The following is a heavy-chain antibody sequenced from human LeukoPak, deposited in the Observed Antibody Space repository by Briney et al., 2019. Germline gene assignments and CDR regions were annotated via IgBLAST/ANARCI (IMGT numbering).Heavy chain of an antibody. D-gene: IGHD2-21*01. J-gene: IGHJ6*03. CDR3: ARGAILPHYYYYMDV. Sequence: GGSLRLSCAASGFTFSSYRMNWVRQAPGKGLEWVSYISSSSSTIYYADSVKGRFTISRDNAKNSLYLQMNSLRAEDTAVYYCARGAILPHYYYYMDVWGKGTTVTVSS. V-gene: IGHV3-48*04. CDR1: GFTFSSYR. CDR2: ISSSSSTI.